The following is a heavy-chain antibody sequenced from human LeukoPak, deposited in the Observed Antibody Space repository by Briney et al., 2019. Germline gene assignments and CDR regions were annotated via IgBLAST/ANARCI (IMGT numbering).Heavy chain of an antibody. CDR1: GFTFSSYA. V-gene: IGHV3-23*01. Sequence: GGSLRLSCAASGFTFSSYAMSWVRQAPGMGLEWVSGISGSGVSTYYADSVKGRFTISRDSSKSTLHLQMNNLRAEDTAVYYCAKSASSSSWYYFDYWGQGTQVTVSS. D-gene: IGHD6-13*01. CDR2: ISGSGVST. J-gene: IGHJ4*02. CDR3: AKSASSSSWYYFDY.